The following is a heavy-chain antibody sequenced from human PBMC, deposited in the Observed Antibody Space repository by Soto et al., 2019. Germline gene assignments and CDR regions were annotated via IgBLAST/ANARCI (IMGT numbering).Heavy chain of an antibody. D-gene: IGHD4-4*01. CDR3: AREGINNYNEYYFDS. Sequence: GGSLRLSCAASGFTFSTYSMNWVRQAPGKGLEWVSSISGSGNYTHYADFLRGRFTISRDNAKTSLYLQMNSPRAEDTAVYYCAREGINNYNEYYFDSWGQGTVVTVSS. J-gene: IGHJ4*02. V-gene: IGHV3-21*01. CDR1: GFTFSTYS. CDR2: ISGSGNYT.